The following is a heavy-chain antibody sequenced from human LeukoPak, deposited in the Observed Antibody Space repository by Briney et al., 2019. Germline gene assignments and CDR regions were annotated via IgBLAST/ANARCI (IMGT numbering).Heavy chain of an antibody. J-gene: IGHJ5*02. Sequence: ASVKVSCKASGGTFSSYAISWVRQAPGQGLEWMGGIIPIFGTANYAQKFQGRVTITADESTSTAYMELSSLRSEDTAVYCCARAVYSSSWYTDWFDPWGQGTLVTVSS. V-gene: IGHV1-69*13. CDR3: ARAVYSSSWYTDWFDP. D-gene: IGHD6-13*01. CDR2: IIPIFGTA. CDR1: GGTFSSYA.